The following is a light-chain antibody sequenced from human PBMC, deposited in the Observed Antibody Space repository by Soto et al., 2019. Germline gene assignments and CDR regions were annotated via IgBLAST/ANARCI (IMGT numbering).Light chain of an antibody. Sequence: DIQMTQSPSTLSASVGDRAPITCRASQSISSWLAWYQQKPGKAPKLLIYKASSLESGVPSRFSGSGSGTEFTLTISSLQPDDFATYYCQHLETFGQGTKVDIK. CDR1: QSISSW. V-gene: IGKV1-5*03. CDR3: QHLET. CDR2: KAS. J-gene: IGKJ1*01.